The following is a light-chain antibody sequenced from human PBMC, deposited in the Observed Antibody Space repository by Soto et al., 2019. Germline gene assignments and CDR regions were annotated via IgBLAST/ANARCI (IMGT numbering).Light chain of an antibody. J-gene: IGKJ3*01. CDR1: QGIGNS. CDR3: QKYNGAPPFT. CDR2: AAS. V-gene: IGKV1-27*01. Sequence: DIQMTQSPSSLSASVGDRVTITCRASQGIGNSLAWYQQKPGNVPKLLIYAASTLQSGVPSRFSGSGSETYFTLTITSLQPEDVATYYYQKYNGAPPFTFGPGTKVDIK.